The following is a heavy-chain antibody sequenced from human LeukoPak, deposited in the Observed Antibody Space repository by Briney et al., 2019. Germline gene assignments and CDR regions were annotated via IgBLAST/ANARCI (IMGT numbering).Heavy chain of an antibody. J-gene: IGHJ4*02. D-gene: IGHD6-6*01. CDR2: IYYSGST. V-gene: IGHV4-59*01. CDR1: GGSISSYY. Sequence: PSETLSLTCTVSGGSISSYYWSWIRQPPGKGLEWIGYIYYSGSTNCNPSLKSRVTISVDTSKNQFSLKLSSVTAADTAVYYCARGAAARRSAYWGQGTLVTVSS. CDR3: ARGAAARRSAY.